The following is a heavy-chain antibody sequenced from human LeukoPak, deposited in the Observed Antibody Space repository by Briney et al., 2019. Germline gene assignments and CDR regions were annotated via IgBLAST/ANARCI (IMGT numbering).Heavy chain of an antibody. CDR2: INQDGSQT. CDR3: AKYNDYDFDY. Sequence: GGSLRLSCAASGFTFRSNWMSWVRQAPGKGLEWVAEINQDGSQTKYVDSVKGRFTISRDNAKNSLHLQMNSLRADDTAVYYCAKYNDYDFDYWGQGTLVTVSP. D-gene: IGHD4-17*01. CDR1: GFTFRSNW. J-gene: IGHJ4*02. V-gene: IGHV3-7*01.